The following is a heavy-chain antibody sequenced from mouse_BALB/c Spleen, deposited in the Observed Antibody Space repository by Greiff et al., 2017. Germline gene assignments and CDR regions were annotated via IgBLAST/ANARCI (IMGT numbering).Heavy chain of an antibody. D-gene: IGHD2-4*01. Sequence: VQLQQSGPELVKPGASVKMSCKASGYTFTSYVMHWVKQKPGQGLEWIGYINPYNDGTKYNEKFKGKATLTSDKSSSTAYMELSSLTSEDSAVYYCAREGLRRNYYAMDYWGQGTSVTVSS. J-gene: IGHJ4*01. CDR2: INPYNDGT. V-gene: IGHV1-14*01. CDR1: GYTFTSYV. CDR3: AREGLRRNYYAMDY.